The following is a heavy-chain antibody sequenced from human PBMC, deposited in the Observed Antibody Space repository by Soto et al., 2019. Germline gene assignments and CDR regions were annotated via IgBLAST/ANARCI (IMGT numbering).Heavy chain of an antibody. Sequence: EVQLVESGGGLVQPGGSLRLSCAASGFTFSSYWMHWVRQAPGKGLVWVSRINSDGSSTSYADSVKGRFTISRDNAKNTLYLQMNSLRAEDTAVYYCARAVETRAVAGTYTWAFDYWGLGTLVTVSS. J-gene: IGHJ4*02. CDR1: GFTFSSYW. CDR3: ARAVETRAVAGTYTWAFDY. V-gene: IGHV3-74*01. D-gene: IGHD6-19*01. CDR2: INSDGSST.